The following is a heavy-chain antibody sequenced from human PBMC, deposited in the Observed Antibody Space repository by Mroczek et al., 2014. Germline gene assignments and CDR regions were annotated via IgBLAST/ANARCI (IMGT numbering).Heavy chain of an antibody. CDR3: ARGGYCSSTSCYHYYYYGMDV. V-gene: IGHV1-2*02. CDR1: GYTFTGYY. J-gene: IGHJ6*02. D-gene: IGHD2-2*03. CDR2: INPNSGGT. Sequence: VQLVQSGAEVKKPGASVKVSCKASGYTFTGYYMHWVRQAPGQGLEWMGWINPNSGGTNYAQKFQGRVTMTRDTSISTAYMELSRLRSDDTAVYYCARGGYCSSTSCYHYYYYGMDVWGQGTTVTVSS.